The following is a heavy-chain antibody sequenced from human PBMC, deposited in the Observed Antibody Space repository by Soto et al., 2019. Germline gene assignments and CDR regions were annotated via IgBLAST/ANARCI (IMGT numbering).Heavy chain of an antibody. D-gene: IGHD4-4*01. Sequence: QVQLQESGPGLVKPSQTLSLTCTVSGGSIKNSGYYWSWIRQHPEKGLEWIGYISYSGSTDYAPSLKSRVTMSIDTSKNQFSLNLTSVTAADRAVYYCGRDAVTKRDFYYYGMDVWGRGTTVTVSS. J-gene: IGHJ6*02. V-gene: IGHV4-31*03. CDR2: ISYSGST. CDR1: GGSIKNSGYY. CDR3: GRDAVTKRDFYYYGMDV.